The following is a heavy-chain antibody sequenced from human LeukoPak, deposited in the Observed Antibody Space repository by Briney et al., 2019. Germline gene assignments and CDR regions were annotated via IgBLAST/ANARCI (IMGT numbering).Heavy chain of an antibody. CDR1: GFSFSSYS. D-gene: IGHD2-2*01. CDR2: ISRDSNDI. V-gene: IGHV3-21*01. Sequence: GGCLRLSREASGFSFSSYSMSWVRQAPGKGLEWVSFISRDSNDIYHADSVKGRFTISRDNAKNSLYLQMNSLRAEDTAVYYCARDLPAAVDWGQGTQVTVSS. J-gene: IGHJ4*02. CDR3: ARDLPAAVD.